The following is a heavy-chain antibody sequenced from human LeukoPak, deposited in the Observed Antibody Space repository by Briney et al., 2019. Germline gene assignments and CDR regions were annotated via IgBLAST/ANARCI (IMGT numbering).Heavy chain of an antibody. D-gene: IGHD3-10*01. V-gene: IGHV3-48*03. CDR3: VRERYHGSGAPKFDY. CDR2: ISYSDDTI. CDR1: GFTFRSYE. J-gene: IGHJ4*02. Sequence: GGSLRLSCAASGFTFRSYELNWVRQAPGKGLEWVSYISYSDDTIYYADSVKGRFTISRDNAKNSLNLQVNSLRAEDTAVYYCVRERYHGSGAPKFDYWGQGTLVTVSS.